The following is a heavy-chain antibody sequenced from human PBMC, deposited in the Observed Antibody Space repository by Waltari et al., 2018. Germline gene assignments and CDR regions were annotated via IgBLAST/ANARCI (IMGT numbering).Heavy chain of an antibody. CDR3: ANVGITNQEKYSGSYGDAFDI. J-gene: IGHJ3*02. D-gene: IGHD1-26*01. Sequence: EVQLLESGGGLVQPGGSLRLSCAASGFTFSSYAMSWVRQAPGKGLEWVSAISGSVCSTYYADSVKGRFTISRDNSKNTLYLQMNSLRAEDTAVYYCANVGITNQEKYSGSYGDAFDIWGQGTMVTVSS. CDR1: GFTFSSYA. CDR2: ISGSVCST. V-gene: IGHV3-23*01.